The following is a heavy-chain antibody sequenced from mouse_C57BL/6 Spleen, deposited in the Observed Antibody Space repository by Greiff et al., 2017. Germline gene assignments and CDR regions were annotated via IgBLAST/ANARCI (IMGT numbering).Heavy chain of an antibody. J-gene: IGHJ2*01. CDR3: TREGEVFDY. CDR2: IDPETGGT. V-gene: IGHV1-15*01. Sequence: VKLMESGAELVRPGASVTLSCKASGYTFTDYEMHWVKQTPVHGLEWIGAIDPETGGTAYNQKFKGKAILTADKSSSTAYMELRSLTSEDSAVYYCTREGEVFDYWGQGTTLTVSS. CDR1: GYTFTDYE.